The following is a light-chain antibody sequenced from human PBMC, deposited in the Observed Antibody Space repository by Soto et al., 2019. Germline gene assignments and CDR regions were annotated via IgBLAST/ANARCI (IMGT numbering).Light chain of an antibody. CDR2: LGS. CDR1: QRLLHSNGFNY. CDR3: MQAFQSPRT. V-gene: IGKV2-28*01. J-gene: IGKJ2*01. Sequence: DVVMTQSPLSLPVTPGEPASISCNSSQRLLHSNGFNYLDWYLQRPGQSPQLLIYLGSNRASGVPDRFSGSGSGTDFTLKISRVEAEDVGVYYCMQAFQSPRTFGQGSKLEIK.